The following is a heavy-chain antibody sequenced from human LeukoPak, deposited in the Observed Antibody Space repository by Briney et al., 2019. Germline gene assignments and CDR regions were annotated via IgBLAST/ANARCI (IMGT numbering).Heavy chain of an antibody. Sequence: ASVKVSCKASGYTFTSYDILWVRQATGQGLEWMGWMNPNRGNTGYAQKFQGRVTITRNTSTSTAYMELSSLRSEDTAVYYCARGPIIAAADPLYGPYYYYYMDVWGKGTTVTVSS. CDR3: ARGPIIAAADPLYGPYYYYYMDV. J-gene: IGHJ6*03. V-gene: IGHV1-8*03. CDR2: MNPNRGNT. D-gene: IGHD6-13*01. CDR1: GYTFTSYD.